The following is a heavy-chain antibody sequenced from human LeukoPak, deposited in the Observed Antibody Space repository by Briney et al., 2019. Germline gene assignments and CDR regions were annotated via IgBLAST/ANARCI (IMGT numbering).Heavy chain of an antibody. D-gene: IGHD4/OR15-4a*01. CDR2: INSDGRTT. Sequence: QPGGSLRLSCTAYGFTFSNNWMHWVRQAPGKGLVWVSRINSDGRTTTYADSVKGRFTISRDNAKNTLYLQMNSLRAEDTAVYYCAMLKEGWGQGTLVTVSS. CDR1: GFTFSNNW. V-gene: IGHV3-74*01. CDR3: AMLKEG. J-gene: IGHJ4*02.